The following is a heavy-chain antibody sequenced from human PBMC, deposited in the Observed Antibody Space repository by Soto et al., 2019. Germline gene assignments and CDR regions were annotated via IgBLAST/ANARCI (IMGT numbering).Heavy chain of an antibody. J-gene: IGHJ4*02. CDR2: VNHSGST. D-gene: IGHD3-10*01. Sequence: SETLSLTCAVYGGSFSGYYWSWIRQPPGKGLEWIGEVNHSGSTNYNPSLKSRVTISVDTSKNQFSLKLSSVTAADTAVYYCARVNYYGSGSYYNFDYWGQGTLVTVSS. CDR1: GGSFSGYY. CDR3: ARVNYYGSGSYYNFDY. V-gene: IGHV4-34*01.